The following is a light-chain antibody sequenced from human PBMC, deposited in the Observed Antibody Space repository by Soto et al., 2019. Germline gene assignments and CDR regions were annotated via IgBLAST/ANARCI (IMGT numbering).Light chain of an antibody. CDR2: DAS. J-gene: IGKJ5*01. Sequence: EIVLTQSPATLSLSPGERSTLSCRASQSISRYLAWYQQKPGQAPRLLIYDASNRATGIPVRFSGSGSGTDFTLTISSLVPEDFAVYYCQQRSNWSTFGQGTRLEIK. CDR1: QSISRY. CDR3: QQRSNWST. V-gene: IGKV3-11*01.